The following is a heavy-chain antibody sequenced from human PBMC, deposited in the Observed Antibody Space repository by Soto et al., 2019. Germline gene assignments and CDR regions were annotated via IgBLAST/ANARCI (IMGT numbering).Heavy chain of an antibody. D-gene: IGHD3-9*01. V-gene: IGHV4-39*01. CDR3: ARTYYDILTGYHYYYYGMDV. CDR2: IYYSGST. CDR1: GGSISSSSYY. Sequence: SETLSLTCTVSGGSISSSSYYWGWIRQPPGKGLEWIGSIYYSGSTYYNPSLKSRVTISVDTSKNQFSLKLSSVTAADTAVYYCARTYYDILTGYHYYYYGMDVWGQGTTVT. J-gene: IGHJ6*02.